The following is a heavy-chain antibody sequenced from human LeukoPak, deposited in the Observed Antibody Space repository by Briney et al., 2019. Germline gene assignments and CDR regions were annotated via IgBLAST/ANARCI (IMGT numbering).Heavy chain of an antibody. CDR2: IWYDGSNK. J-gene: IGHJ4*02. Sequence: GGSLRLSCTASGFAFNSYGMHWVRQAPGKGLEWVAVIWYDGSNKHYADSVKGRFIISRDNSKNTLYLQMNSLRAEDTAVYYCAKDTSHWLVSPVDYWGQGTLVTVSS. V-gene: IGHV3-33*06. D-gene: IGHD6-19*01. CDR1: GFAFNSYG. CDR3: AKDTSHWLVSPVDY.